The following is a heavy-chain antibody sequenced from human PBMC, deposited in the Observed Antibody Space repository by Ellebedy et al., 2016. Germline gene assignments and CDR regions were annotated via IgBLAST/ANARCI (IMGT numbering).Heavy chain of an antibody. D-gene: IGHD1-26*01. CDR1: GGSFSGCY. CDR3: ARRGWELLGHAFDI. V-gene: IGHV4-34*01. Sequence: SETLSLTCAVYGGSFSGCYWSWIRQPPGKGLEWIGEINHSGSTNYNPSLKSRVTISVDTSKNQFSLKLCSLTAADTAVSYCARRGWELLGHAFDIWGQGTMVTVSS. J-gene: IGHJ3*02. CDR2: INHSGST.